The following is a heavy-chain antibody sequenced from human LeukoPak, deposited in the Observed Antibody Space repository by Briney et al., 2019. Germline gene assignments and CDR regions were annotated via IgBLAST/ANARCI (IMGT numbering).Heavy chain of an antibody. Sequence: SVKVSCKASGGTFSSYAISWVRQAPGQGLEWMGGIIPIFGTANYAQKFQGRVTITADESTSTAYMELSSLRSEDTAVYYCARESLDSPDLTVTSDYWGQGTLVTVSS. CDR1: GGTFSSYA. V-gene: IGHV1-69*13. D-gene: IGHD4-17*01. CDR3: ARESLDSPDLTVTSDY. J-gene: IGHJ4*02. CDR2: IIPIFGTA.